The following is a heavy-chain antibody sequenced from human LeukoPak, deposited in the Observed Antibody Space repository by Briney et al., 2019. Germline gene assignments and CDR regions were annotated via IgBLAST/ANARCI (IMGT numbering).Heavy chain of an antibody. CDR1: GFTFSSYT. V-gene: IGHV3-23*01. CDR2: ISGSGRTT. J-gene: IGHJ4*02. D-gene: IGHD2-2*01. Sequence: PGGSLRLSCVASGFTFSSYTMNWVRQAPGKGLEWVSGISGSGRTTYYADSVKGRFTISRDNSKNTLYLEMNSLRVEDTAVYYCAKAGSSTWTYYFDCWGQGILVTVSS. CDR3: AKAGSSTWTYYFDC.